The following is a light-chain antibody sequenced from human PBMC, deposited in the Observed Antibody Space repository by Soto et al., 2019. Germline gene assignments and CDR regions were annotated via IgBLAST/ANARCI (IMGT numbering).Light chain of an antibody. CDR2: GAS. CDR1: QSVDNSY. CDR3: QQYDTSPWT. V-gene: IGKV3-20*01. J-gene: IGKJ1*01. Sequence: EIVLTQSPGTLSLSSGERATLSCKTSQSVDNSYLAWYQHKHGQPHRLLIYGASGKATGIPDRFRASGSGTDFTLTITRLEPEDFAVYYCQQYDTSPWTFGPGTKVEIK.